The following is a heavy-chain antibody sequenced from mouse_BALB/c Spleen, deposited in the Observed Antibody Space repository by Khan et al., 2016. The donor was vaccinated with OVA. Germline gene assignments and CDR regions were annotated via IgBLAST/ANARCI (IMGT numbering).Heavy chain of an antibody. CDR2: IWSGGIT. Sequence: QVQLKQSGPGLVQPSQSLSITCTVSGFSLANYGVHWVRQSPGKGLEWLGVIWSGGITDYNATFISSLSISKDNSKGQVFFKMNSLQANDTAIYYCARNMNGYFDSWGQGSTLTVSS. V-gene: IGHV2-2*02. D-gene: IGHD1-1*02. CDR3: ARNMNGYFDS. CDR1: GFSLANYG. J-gene: IGHJ2*01.